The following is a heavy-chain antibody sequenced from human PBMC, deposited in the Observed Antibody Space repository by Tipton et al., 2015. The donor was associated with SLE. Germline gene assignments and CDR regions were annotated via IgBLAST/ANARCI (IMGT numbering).Heavy chain of an antibody. D-gene: IGHD6-19*01. J-gene: IGHJ3*02. CDR3: ARIGAVAGTPDAFDI. CDR1: GGSFSGYY. V-gene: IGHV4-59*01. Sequence: TLSLTCAVYGGSFSGYYWSWIRQPPGKGLEWIGYIYYSGSTNYNPSLKSRVTISVDTSKNQFSLKLSSVTAADTAVYYCARIGAVAGTPDAFDIWGQGTMVTVSS. CDR2: IYYSGST.